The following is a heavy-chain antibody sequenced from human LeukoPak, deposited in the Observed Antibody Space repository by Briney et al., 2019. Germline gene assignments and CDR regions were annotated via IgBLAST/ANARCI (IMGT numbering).Heavy chain of an antibody. CDR2: IKKDGSEK. Sequence: HPGGSLRLSCAASGFTFSSYWMSWVRQAPGKGLEWVANIKKDGSEKYYVDSVEGRFTISRDNAKTSLYLQMSSLRAEDTAVYYCARDLSGVTGYTYGRGIDYWGQGTLVTVSS. J-gene: IGHJ4*02. CDR1: GFTFSSYW. D-gene: IGHD5-18*01. CDR3: ARDLSGVTGYTYGRGIDY. V-gene: IGHV3-7*01.